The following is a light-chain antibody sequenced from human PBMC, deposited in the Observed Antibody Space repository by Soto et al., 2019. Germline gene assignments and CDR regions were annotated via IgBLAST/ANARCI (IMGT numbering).Light chain of an antibody. CDR2: DAS. Sequence: DIVMTQSPLSLPVTPGEPATLSCRASQSFNNYLAWYQQKPGQSPRLLIYDASIRATGVPDRFSGSGAGTDFNLTISRLEPEDFAVYYCQQYRSSPLITFGQGTRLEIK. CDR3: QQYRSSPLIT. CDR1: QSFNNY. J-gene: IGKJ5*01. V-gene: IGKV3-20*01.